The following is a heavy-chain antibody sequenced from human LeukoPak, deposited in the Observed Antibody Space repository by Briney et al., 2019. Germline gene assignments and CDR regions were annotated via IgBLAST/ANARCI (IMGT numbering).Heavy chain of an antibody. Sequence: GGSLRLSCAASGFTFSNFVMSWVRQAPGKGLEWVSTIGLSGSSTYYAGSVRGRFTISRDNSKNTLYLQMNSLRAEDTAIYYCAKEFVPGNFHYWGQGTLVTVSS. J-gene: IGHJ4*02. CDR3: AKEFVPGNFHY. D-gene: IGHD2-21*01. V-gene: IGHV3-23*01. CDR1: GFTFSNFV. CDR2: IGLSGSST.